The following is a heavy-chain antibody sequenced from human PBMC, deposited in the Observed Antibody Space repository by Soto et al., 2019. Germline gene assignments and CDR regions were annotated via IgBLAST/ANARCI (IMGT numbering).Heavy chain of an antibody. CDR1: GFTFSNYA. Sequence: PGGSLRLSCAVSGFTFSNYAMSWVRQAPGKGLEWVSAISSSGSNTYYADSVKGRFTISRDSSKNTLYLHMNSLRAEDTAVYYCAKNGPRSCYSSSSSELYFWGQGTLVPVS. CDR2: ISSSGSNT. V-gene: IGHV3-23*01. D-gene: IGHD6-6*01. J-gene: IGHJ4*02. CDR3: AKNGPRSCYSSSSSELYF.